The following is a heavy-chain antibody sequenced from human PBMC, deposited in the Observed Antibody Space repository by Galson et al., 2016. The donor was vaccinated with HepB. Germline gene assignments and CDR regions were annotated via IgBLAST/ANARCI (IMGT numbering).Heavy chain of an antibody. Sequence: SLRLSCAASGFTFSRHWMHWVRQAPGKGPEWVANIKQDASEKYYVDSVKGRFTISRDNAKNSLYLQMNSLRAEDTAVYYCARVQVDSHIWGSYRYNAFDIWGRGTMVTVSS. D-gene: IGHD3-16*02. CDR2: IKQDASEK. CDR1: GFTFSRHW. CDR3: ARVQVDSHIWGSYRYNAFDI. J-gene: IGHJ3*02. V-gene: IGHV3-7*01.